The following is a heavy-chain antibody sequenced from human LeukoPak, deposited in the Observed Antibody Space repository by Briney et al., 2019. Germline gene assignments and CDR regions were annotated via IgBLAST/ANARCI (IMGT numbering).Heavy chain of an antibody. J-gene: IGHJ4*02. D-gene: IGHD1-1*01. Sequence: SETLSLTWTVSGDSLSSGLYYWGWIRQPPGKGLTWIGSVYYSGSTLFSASFENRVAMPVDRSKNQFSLKLNSVTAADTATYYCARLIQGTTCAKFEYWGQGILVTVAS. CDR3: ARLIQGTTCAKFEY. V-gene: IGHV4-39*01. CDR1: GDSLSSGLYY. CDR2: VYYSGST.